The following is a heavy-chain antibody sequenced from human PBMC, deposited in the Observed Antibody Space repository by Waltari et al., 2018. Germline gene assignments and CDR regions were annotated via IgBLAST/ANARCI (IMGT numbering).Heavy chain of an antibody. CDR1: GASMSGNYW. CDR2: VHRSGRT. Sequence: QVQLQESGPGLVKPSGTLSLTCGVSGASMSGNYWWSWVRQPPGKGLEWIGQVHRSGRTNYNPPLESRVTVSIDTFNSQFSLEVTSATAADTALYFCARDRGRGLYLDSWGRGILVTVSP. D-gene: IGHD2-15*01. J-gene: IGHJ4*02. V-gene: IGHV4-4*02. CDR3: ARDRGRGLYLDS.